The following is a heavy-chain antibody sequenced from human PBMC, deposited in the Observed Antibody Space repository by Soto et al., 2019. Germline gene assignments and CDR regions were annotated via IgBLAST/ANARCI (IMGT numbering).Heavy chain of an antibody. CDR3: ARDIVYYDSSGWFDP. V-gene: IGHV1-69*13. Sequence: SVKVSCKASGGTFSSYAISWVRQAPGQGLEWMGGIIPIFGTANYAQKFQGRVTITADESTSTAYMELSSVTAADTAVYYCARDIVYYDSSGWFDPWGQGTLVTVSS. CDR2: IIPIFGTA. J-gene: IGHJ5*02. CDR1: GGTFSSYA. D-gene: IGHD3-22*01.